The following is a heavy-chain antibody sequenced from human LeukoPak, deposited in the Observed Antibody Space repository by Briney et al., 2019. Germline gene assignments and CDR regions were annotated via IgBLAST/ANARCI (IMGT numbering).Heavy chain of an antibody. CDR3: ARGIRYSSVWYYFDY. CDR1: GYTFTAYY. D-gene: IGHD6-19*01. Sequence: ASVKVSCKASGYTFTAYYIHWVRHAPGQGFEWMGWINPNSGGTNYAQEFQGRVTMTRGTSISTAYMELSRLRSDDTAVYYCARGIRYSSVWYYFDYWGQGTLVTVSS. V-gene: IGHV1-2*02. CDR2: INPNSGGT. J-gene: IGHJ4*02.